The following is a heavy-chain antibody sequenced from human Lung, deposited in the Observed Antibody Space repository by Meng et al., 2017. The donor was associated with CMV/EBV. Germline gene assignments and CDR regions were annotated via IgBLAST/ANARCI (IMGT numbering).Heavy chain of an antibody. J-gene: IGHJ1*01. Sequence: SCTASGFTFGDYAMTWVRQAPGKRLEWIGFIRNRTRGGTTEYAASVKGRFSILRDDSKSIAYLQMDSVKIEDTGVYFCARGSGSPEHWCQGTLVTVSS. CDR2: IRNRTRGGTT. CDR1: GFTFGDYA. D-gene: IGHD3-10*01. V-gene: IGHV3-49*04. CDR3: ARGSGSPEH.